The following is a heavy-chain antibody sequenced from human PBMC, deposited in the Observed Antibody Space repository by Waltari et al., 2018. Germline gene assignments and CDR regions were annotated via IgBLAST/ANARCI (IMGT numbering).Heavy chain of an antibody. CDR2: GYYNGDT. J-gene: IGHJ6*03. Sequence: QLQLQESGPGLVKPSETLSLTCTVSGASISSSSYYWGWIRQPPGKGLEWIGSGYYNGDTYYNPSLKSRVTVSVDTSKNQFSLKLSSVTAADTAVYYCARTLEWIGYYMDVWGKGTTVTISS. V-gene: IGHV4-39*07. CDR3: ARTLEWIGYYMDV. CDR1: GASISSSSYY. D-gene: IGHD3-3*01.